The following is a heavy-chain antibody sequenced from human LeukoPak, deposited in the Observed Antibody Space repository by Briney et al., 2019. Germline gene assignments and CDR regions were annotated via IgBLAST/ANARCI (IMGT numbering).Heavy chain of an antibody. V-gene: IGHV1-46*01. CDR3: ARGVLGRALDP. CDR2: INPSGGNT. Sequence: ASVKVSCKTSGYTFISYHMHWVRQAPGQGLEWVGTINPSGGNTNYALRFQGRVTMTRDTSTSTVYMELSSLRSEDTAVYYCARGVLGRALDPWGQGTLVTVSS. CDR1: GYTFISYH. D-gene: IGHD7-27*01. J-gene: IGHJ5*02.